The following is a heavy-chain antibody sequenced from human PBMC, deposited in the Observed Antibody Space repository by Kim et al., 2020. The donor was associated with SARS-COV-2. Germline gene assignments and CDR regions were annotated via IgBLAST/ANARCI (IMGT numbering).Heavy chain of an antibody. D-gene: IGHD6-13*01. V-gene: IGHV4-59*09. Sequence: TPPTKRRVTISVDTSKNQFSLNLSSVTAADTAVYYCARGRSIVSAGTIDNWGQGTLVTVSS. CDR3: ARGRSIVSAGTIDN. J-gene: IGHJ4*02.